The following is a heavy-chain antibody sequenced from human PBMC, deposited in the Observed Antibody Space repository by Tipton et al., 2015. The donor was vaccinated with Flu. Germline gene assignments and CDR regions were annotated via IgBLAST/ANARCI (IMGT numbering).Heavy chain of an antibody. CDR1: GFTFSNYD. CDR3: ARRTPGWFFDL. D-gene: IGHD2-15*01. Sequence: PLRLSCAASGFTFSNYDIHWVRQATGKGLDWVSGIGTAGATYFPASVKGRFTISRDNVKSSLYLQMNSLTAGDTAVYYCARRTPGWFFDLWGRGTLVTVSS. CDR2: IGTAGAT. J-gene: IGHJ2*01. V-gene: IGHV3-13*01.